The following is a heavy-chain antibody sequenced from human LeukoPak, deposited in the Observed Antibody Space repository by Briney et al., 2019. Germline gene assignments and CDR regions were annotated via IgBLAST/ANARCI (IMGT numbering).Heavy chain of an antibody. CDR3: ARDRNVGYGVRAFDF. V-gene: IGHV4-39*07. CDR2: IYYSGST. J-gene: IGHJ3*01. D-gene: IGHD4-17*01. CDR1: GGSISSSSYY. Sequence: PSETLSLTCTVSGGSISSSSYYWGWIRQPPGKGLEWIGSIYYSGSTYYNPSLKSRVTISVDTSKNQFSLRLSSVTAADTAVYYCARDRNVGYGVRAFDFWGQGTMVTVSS.